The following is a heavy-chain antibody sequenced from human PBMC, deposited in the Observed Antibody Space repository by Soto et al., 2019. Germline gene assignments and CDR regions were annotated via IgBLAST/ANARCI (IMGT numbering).Heavy chain of an antibody. CDR2: ISSRSSYI. V-gene: IGHV3-21*01. CDR1: GFTFSSYS. D-gene: IGHD3-3*01. J-gene: IGHJ6*02. CDR3: ARDAIFGVVISYGMDV. Sequence: PGGSLRLSCADSGFTFSSYSLNWGSQAPGKGLEWVSSISSRSSYIYYADSVKGRVTISRNNAKNSLYLQMDSLRAEDTAVYYCARDAIFGVVISYGMDVWGQGTTVTVSS.